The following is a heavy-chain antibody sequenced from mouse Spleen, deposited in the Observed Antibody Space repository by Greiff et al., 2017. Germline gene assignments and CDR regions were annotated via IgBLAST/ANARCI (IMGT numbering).Heavy chain of an antibody. CDR2: ISSGGSYT. CDR1: GFTFSSYA. D-gene: IGHD2-3*01. CDR3: ARQGDGYYFDY. J-gene: IGHJ2*01. Sequence: EVMLVESGGGLVKPGGSLKLSCAASGFTFSSYAMSWVRQTPEKRLEWVATISSGGSYTYYPDSVKGRFTISRDSAKNTLYLQMSSLRSEDTAMYYCARQGDGYYFDYWGQGTTLTVSS. V-gene: IGHV5-9-3*01.